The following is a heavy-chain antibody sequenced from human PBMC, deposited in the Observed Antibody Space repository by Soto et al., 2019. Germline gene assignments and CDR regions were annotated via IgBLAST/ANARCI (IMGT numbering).Heavy chain of an antibody. V-gene: IGHV3-53*01. D-gene: IGHD4-17*01. J-gene: IGHJ4*02. Sequence: LRLSCAASGFSVRSSYMSWVRQAPGKGLEWVSVIYSGGSTYYADSVKGRFTISRDNPKNTLFLQMNSLRAEDTAVYYCARKMTTVTTSFDHWGQGTLVTVSS. CDR1: GFSVRSSY. CDR2: IYSGGST. CDR3: ARKMTTVTTSFDH.